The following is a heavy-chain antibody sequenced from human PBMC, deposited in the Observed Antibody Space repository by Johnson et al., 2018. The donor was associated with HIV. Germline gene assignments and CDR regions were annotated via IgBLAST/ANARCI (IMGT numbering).Heavy chain of an antibody. Sequence: VQLVESGGGVVQPGRSLRLSCAASGFTVSSNYMSWVRQAPGKGLEWVSIVYSGGNTYYTDSVKGRFTISRDNSKNTLYLQMNSLRAEDTAVYYFARDQNIVLMVYAAPGAFDIWGQGTMVTVSS. J-gene: IGHJ3*02. CDR1: GFTVSSNY. CDR3: ARDQNIVLMVYAAPGAFDI. CDR2: VYSGGNT. D-gene: IGHD2-8*01. V-gene: IGHV3-66*01.